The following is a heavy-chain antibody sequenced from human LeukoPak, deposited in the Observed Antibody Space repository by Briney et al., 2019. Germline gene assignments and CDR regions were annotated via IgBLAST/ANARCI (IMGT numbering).Heavy chain of an antibody. CDR2: IIPIFGTA. CDR3: ARDEGYCSSTSCYGTC. D-gene: IGHD2-2*01. V-gene: IGHV1-69*13. J-gene: IGHJ4*02. Sequence: GASVKVSCKXSGGTFSSYAISWVRQAPGQGLEWMGGIIPIFGTANYAQKFQGRVTITADESTSTAYMELSSLRSEDTAVYYCARDEGYCSSTSCYGTCWGQGTLVTVSS. CDR1: GGTFSSYA.